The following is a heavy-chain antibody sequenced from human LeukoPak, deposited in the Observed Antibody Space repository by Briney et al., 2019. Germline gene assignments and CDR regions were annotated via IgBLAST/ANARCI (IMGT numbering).Heavy chain of an antibody. J-gene: IGHJ4*02. CDR1: GFTFSNFD. D-gene: IGHD6-19*01. CDR3: ARGSSGPDY. Sequence: PGGSLRLSCAASGFTFSNFDMTWVRQAPGKGLEWASHISSRGGTSHYAHSVKGRFTISRDNFKNTLYLQMNSLRAEDTAVYYCARGSSGPDYWGQGTLVTVSS. CDR2: ISSRGGTS. V-gene: IGHV3-23*01.